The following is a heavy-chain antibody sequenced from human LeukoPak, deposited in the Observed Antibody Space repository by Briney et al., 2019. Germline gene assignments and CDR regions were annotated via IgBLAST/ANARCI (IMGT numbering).Heavy chain of an antibody. Sequence: SQTLSLTCTVSGGSISSGGYYWSWIRQHPGKGLEWIGYIYYSGSTYYNPSLKSRVTISVDTSKNQFSLKLSSVTAADTAVYYCARGYGNITIFGVVINYGMGVWGQGTTVTVSS. D-gene: IGHD3-3*01. CDR2: IYYSGST. J-gene: IGHJ6*02. V-gene: IGHV4-31*03. CDR3: ARGYGNITIFGVVINYGMGV. CDR1: GGSISSGGYY.